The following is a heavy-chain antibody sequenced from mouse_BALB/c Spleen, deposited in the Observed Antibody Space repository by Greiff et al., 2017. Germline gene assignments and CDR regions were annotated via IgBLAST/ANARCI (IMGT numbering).Heavy chain of an antibody. CDR1: GFTFSSFG. Sequence: EVQLVESGGGLVQPGGSRKLSCAASGFTFSSFGMHWVRQAPEKGLEWVAYISSGSSTIYYADTVKGRFTISRDNPKNTLFLQMTSLRSEDTAMYYCARGDLPNAMDYWGQGTSVTVSS. J-gene: IGHJ4*01. V-gene: IGHV5-17*02. CDR2: ISSGSSTI. CDR3: ARGDLPNAMDY.